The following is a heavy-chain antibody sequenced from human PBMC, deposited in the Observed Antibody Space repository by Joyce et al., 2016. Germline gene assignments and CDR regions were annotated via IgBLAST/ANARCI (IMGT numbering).Heavy chain of an antibody. J-gene: IGHJ4*02. CDR2: ISRDNTYI. D-gene: IGHD4-11*01. CDR1: GFIFSSYS. Sequence: EVQLVESGGGLVKPGESLRLSCTASGFIFSSYSMTWVRQAAGKGLELVSSISRDNTYIFHADSVKGRFTISRDNARNSLYLQMNSLRAEDTAVYYCARDVLTTVTKAYGYWGQGTLVAVSS. V-gene: IGHV3-21*01. CDR3: ARDVLTTVTKAYGY.